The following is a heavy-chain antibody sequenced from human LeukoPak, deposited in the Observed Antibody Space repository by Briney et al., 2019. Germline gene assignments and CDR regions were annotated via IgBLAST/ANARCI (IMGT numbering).Heavy chain of an antibody. CDR1: GGSISNRGYY. Sequence: SETLSLTCTVSGGSISNRGYYWSWIRQHPGTSLEWIGYISYSGSTYYNPSLKSRVTISGDTSKNQFSLRLISVSAADTAVYYCARDQNSGFGHWGQGTLVTVSS. D-gene: IGHD4-23*01. CDR3: ARDQNSGFGH. J-gene: IGHJ4*02. CDR2: ISYSGST. V-gene: IGHV4-31*03.